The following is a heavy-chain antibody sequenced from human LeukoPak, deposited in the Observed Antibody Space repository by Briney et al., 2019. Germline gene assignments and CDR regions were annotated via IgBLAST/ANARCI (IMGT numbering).Heavy chain of an antibody. D-gene: IGHD6-13*01. CDR1: GFTFSSYG. CDR2: ISGSGGST. Sequence: GGSLRLSRAASGFTFSSYGMSWVRQAPGKGLEWVSAISGSGGSTYYADSVKGRFTISRDNSKNTLYLQMNSLRAEDTAVYYCAKIPQQLVRSLPINWGQGTLVTVSS. J-gene: IGHJ4*02. V-gene: IGHV3-23*01. CDR3: AKIPQQLVRSLPIN.